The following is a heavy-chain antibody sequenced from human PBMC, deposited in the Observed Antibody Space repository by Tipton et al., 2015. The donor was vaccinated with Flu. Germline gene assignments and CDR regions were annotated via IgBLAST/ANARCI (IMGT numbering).Heavy chain of an antibody. Sequence: TLSLTCTVSGGSISSYYWSWIRQPAGKGLEWIGRIYTSGSTNYNPSLKSRVTMSVDTSKNQFSLKLSSVTAADTAVYYCARDWGSAAWDYYYYMDVWGKGTTVTVSS. D-gene: IGHD3-16*01. J-gene: IGHJ6*03. CDR1: GGSISSYY. CDR3: ARDWGSAAWDYYYYMDV. V-gene: IGHV4-4*07. CDR2: IYTSGST.